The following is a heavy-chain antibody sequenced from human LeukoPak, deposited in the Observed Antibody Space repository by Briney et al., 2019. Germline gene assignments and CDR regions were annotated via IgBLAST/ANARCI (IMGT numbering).Heavy chain of an antibody. J-gene: IGHJ6*03. CDR1: GGTFSSYA. D-gene: IGHD3-22*01. V-gene: IGHV1-69*05. CDR2: IIPIFGTA. Sequence: ASVKVSCKASGGTFSSYAISWVRQAPGQGLEWMGGIIPIFGTANYAQKFQGRVTITTDESTSTAYMELSSLRSEDTAVYYCASPYDSSGYEPPGHCYYMDVWGKGTTVTVSS. CDR3: ASPYDSSGYEPPGHCYYMDV.